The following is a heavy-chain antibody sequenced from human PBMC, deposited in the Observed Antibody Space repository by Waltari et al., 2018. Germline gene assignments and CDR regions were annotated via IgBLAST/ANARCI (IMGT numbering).Heavy chain of an antibody. CDR3: SRGYITMIVKWFDP. J-gene: IGHJ5*02. D-gene: IGHD3-22*01. Sequence: EVQLVESGGGLVQPGRSLRLSCTASGFTFGDYAMSWFRQAPGKGLEWVGLIRRKAYGGTTEYAASVKGRFTISRDDSKSIAYLQMNSLKTEDTAVYYCSRGYITMIVKWFDPWGQGTLVTVSS. CDR1: GFTFGDYA. V-gene: IGHV3-49*03. CDR2: IRRKAYGGTT.